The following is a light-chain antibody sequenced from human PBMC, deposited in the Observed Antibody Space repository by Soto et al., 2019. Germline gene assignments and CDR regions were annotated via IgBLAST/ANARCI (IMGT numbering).Light chain of an antibody. J-gene: IGKJ1*01. V-gene: IGKV1-39*01. CDR1: QDIRNV. CDR3: QQSYTISRT. Sequence: DIQMTQSPSSLSASVGDRVTISCRASQDIRNVLGWYQQKPGKAPKRLIYAAASLQSGVPSRFSGGGSRTDSTLTISSLQPEDVASYYRQQSYTISRTFGQGTKVDIK. CDR2: AAA.